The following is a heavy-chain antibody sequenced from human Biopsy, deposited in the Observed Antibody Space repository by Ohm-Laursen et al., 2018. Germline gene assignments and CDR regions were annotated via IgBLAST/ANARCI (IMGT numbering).Heavy chain of an antibody. CDR1: GGSISSDY. CDR3: ARATNSTGWPYYYFYSMDV. J-gene: IGHJ6*02. V-gene: IGHV4-59*01. D-gene: IGHD2/OR15-2a*01. CDR2: IYYSGST. Sequence: TLSLTCTVSGGSISSDYWSWIRQTPGKGLEWIGYIYYSGSTNYNPSLKSRVTISVDTSKNQFSLRLNSVTAADTAVYYCARATNSTGWPYYYFYSMDVWGQGTTVTVSS.